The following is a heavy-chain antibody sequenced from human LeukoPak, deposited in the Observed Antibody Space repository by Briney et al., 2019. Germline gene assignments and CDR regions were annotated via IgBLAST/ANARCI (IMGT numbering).Heavy chain of an antibody. D-gene: IGHD6-19*01. CDR2: INQDGSEK. Sequence: PGGSLRLSCAASGFTFSSYWMSWVRQAPGRGLEWVANINQDGSEKYYVDSVKGRFTISRDNAKNSLYLQMNSLRAEDTAVYYCAKRGYSSGWYYDYWGQGTLVTVSS. V-gene: IGHV3-7*01. CDR3: AKRGYSSGWYYDY. CDR1: GFTFSSYW. J-gene: IGHJ4*02.